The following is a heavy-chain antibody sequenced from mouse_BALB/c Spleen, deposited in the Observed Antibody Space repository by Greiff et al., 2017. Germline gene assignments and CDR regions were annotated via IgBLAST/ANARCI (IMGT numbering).Heavy chain of an antibody. Sequence: VQLQQSGAELMKPGASVKISCKATGYTFSSYWIEWVKQTPGHGLEWIGEILPGSGSTYYTEKFKGQATFTADTSSNTAYMQLSSLTSEDSAVYYCARPPYYGGSYWYFDVWGAGTTVTVSA. V-gene: IGHV1-9*01. J-gene: IGHJ1*01. D-gene: IGHD1-1*01. CDR1: GYTFSSYW. CDR3: ARPPYYGGSYWYFDV. CDR2: ILPGSGST.